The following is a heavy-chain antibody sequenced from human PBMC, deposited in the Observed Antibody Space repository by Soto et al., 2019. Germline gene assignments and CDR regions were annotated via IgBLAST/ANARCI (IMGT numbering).Heavy chain of an antibody. CDR1: GYSFTSYW. CDR3: ARSTTYYDILTGYPDY. Sequence: GESLKISGNGSGYSFTSYWISWVRQMPGKGLEWMGRIDPSDSYTNYSPSFQGHVTISADKSISTAYLQWSSLKASDTAMYYCARSTTYYDILTGYPDYWGQGTLVTVS. D-gene: IGHD3-9*01. CDR2: IDPSDSYT. V-gene: IGHV5-10-1*01. J-gene: IGHJ4*02.